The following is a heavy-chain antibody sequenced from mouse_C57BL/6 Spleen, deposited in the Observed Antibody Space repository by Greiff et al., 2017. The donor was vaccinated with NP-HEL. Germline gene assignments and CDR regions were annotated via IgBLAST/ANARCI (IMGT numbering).Heavy chain of an antibody. CDR2: IDPETGGT. Sequence: QVQLQQSGAELVRPGASVTLSCKSSGYTFTDYEMHWVKQTPVHGLEWIGAIDPETGGTAYNQKFKGKAILTADKSSSTAYMELRSLTSEDSAVYYCTRAPRFAYWGQGTLVTVSA. CDR1: GYTFTDYE. V-gene: IGHV1-15*01. J-gene: IGHJ3*01. CDR3: TRAPRFAY.